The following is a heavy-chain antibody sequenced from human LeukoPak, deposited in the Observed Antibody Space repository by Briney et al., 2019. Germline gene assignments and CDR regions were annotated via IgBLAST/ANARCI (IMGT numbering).Heavy chain of an antibody. CDR3: ARGAYGSAQPFDY. D-gene: IGHD2-15*01. CDR2: IYTSGST. J-gene: IGHJ4*02. CDR1: GGSISSGSYY. Sequence: SQTLSLTCTVSGGSISSGSYYWSWIRQPAGKGLEWIGRIYTSGSTNYNPSLKSRVTISVDTSKNQFSLKLISVTAADTAVYYCARGAYGSAQPFDYWGQGTLVTVSS. V-gene: IGHV4-61*02.